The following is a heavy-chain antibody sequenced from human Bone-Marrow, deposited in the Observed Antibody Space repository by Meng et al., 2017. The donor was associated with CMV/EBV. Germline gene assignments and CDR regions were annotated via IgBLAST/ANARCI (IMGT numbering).Heavy chain of an antibody. D-gene: IGHD2-2*01. Sequence: ASVKVSCKASGYTFTGYYMHWVRQAPGQGLEWMGWINPNSGGTNYAQKFQGRVTMTRDTSISTAYMELSRLRSDDTAVYYCARDRLNNRGGRQLPLGFNWFDPWGQGTLVTVSS. CDR3: ARDRLNNRGGRQLPLGFNWFDP. J-gene: IGHJ5*02. CDR1: GYTFTGYY. CDR2: INPNSGGT. V-gene: IGHV1-2*02.